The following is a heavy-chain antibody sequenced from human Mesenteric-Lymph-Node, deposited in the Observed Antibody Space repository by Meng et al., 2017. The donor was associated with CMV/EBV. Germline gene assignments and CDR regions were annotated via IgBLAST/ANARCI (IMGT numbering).Heavy chain of an antibody. J-gene: IGHJ4*02. CDR2: ICSGDTI. CDR1: RITFSDYY. CDR3: AVGYDSRKVAY. Sequence: ETLSLTCAASRITFSDYYMNWVRQTPGKGLEWVSVICSGDTIHYADSVKGRFTISRDNSKNILYLQMNSLRAEDTALYYCAVGYDSRKVAYWGQGTLVTVSS. D-gene: IGHD3-3*01. V-gene: IGHV3-53*01.